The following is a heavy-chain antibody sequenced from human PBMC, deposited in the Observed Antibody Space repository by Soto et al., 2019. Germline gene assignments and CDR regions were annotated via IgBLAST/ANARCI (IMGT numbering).Heavy chain of an antibody. CDR3: AKAQGGSYFDY. Sequence: GGSLRLSCAASGFTFSSNAMSWVRQAPGKGREWVAGISSSGGSTYYADSVKGRFTISRDNSKNMLYLQMNNLRAEDTAVYYSAKAQGGSYFDYWGQGTLVTVSS. CDR2: ISSSGGST. CDR1: GFTFSSNA. J-gene: IGHJ4*02. V-gene: IGHV3-23*01. D-gene: IGHD2-15*01.